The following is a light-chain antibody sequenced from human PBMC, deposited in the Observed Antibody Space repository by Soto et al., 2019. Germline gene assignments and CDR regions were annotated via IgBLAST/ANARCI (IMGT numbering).Light chain of an antibody. CDR1: SSDIGAYNY. CDR3: ASYTDYNTIVI. V-gene: IGLV2-14*01. J-gene: IGLJ2*01. Sequence: QSALTQPASLSGSPGQSIAISCTGSSSDIGAYNYVSWYQHHPGKAPKLIIYDVTSRPSGVSSRFSGAKSGNAASLIISGLQPEDEADYFCASYTDYNTIVIFGGGTKVTVL. CDR2: DVT.